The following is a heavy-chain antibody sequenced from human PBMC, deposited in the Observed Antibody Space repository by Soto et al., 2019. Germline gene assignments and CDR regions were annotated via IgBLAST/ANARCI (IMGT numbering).Heavy chain of an antibody. CDR1: GYTFTSYG. J-gene: IGHJ4*02. CDR2: ISAYNGNT. Sequence: QVQLVQSGAEVKKPGASVKVSCKASGYTFTSYGISWVRQAPGQGLEWMGWISAYNGNTNYAQKLQGRVTMTTDTSTSTAYMELRSLSSDDTAVYYCARVQGYDFWSGYRYFDYWGQGTLVTVSS. D-gene: IGHD3-3*01. V-gene: IGHV1-18*01. CDR3: ARVQGYDFWSGYRYFDY.